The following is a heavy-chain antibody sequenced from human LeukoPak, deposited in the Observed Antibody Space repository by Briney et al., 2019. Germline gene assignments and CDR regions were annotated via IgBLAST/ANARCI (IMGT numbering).Heavy chain of an antibody. V-gene: IGHV4-34*01. CDR1: GGSFSGYY. Sequence: SGTLSLTCAVYGGSFSGYYWSWTRQPPGKGLEWIGEINHSGSTNYNPSLKSRVTISVDTSKNQFSLKLSSVTAADTAVYYCARSGRAVAGINYYYGMDVWGKGTTVTVSS. D-gene: IGHD6-19*01. J-gene: IGHJ6*04. CDR3: ARSGRAVAGINYYYGMDV. CDR2: INHSGST.